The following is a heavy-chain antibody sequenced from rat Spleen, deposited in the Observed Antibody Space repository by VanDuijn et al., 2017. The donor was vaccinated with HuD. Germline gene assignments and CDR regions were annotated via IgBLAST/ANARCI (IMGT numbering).Heavy chain of an antibody. CDR3: ARSRSRNYDVLFDY. V-gene: IGHV2S63*01. CDR2: MWSGGST. D-gene: IGHD1-12*01. J-gene: IGHJ2*01. CDR1: GFSLTDYS. Sequence: EVQLKESGPGLVQPSQTLSLTCTVSGFSLTDYSVHWVRQPPGKGLEWMGVMWSGGSTAYNPHLKSRLSITRDTSKGQVFLEMNSLQTEDTATSYGARSRSRNYDVLFDYWGQGVMVTVSS.